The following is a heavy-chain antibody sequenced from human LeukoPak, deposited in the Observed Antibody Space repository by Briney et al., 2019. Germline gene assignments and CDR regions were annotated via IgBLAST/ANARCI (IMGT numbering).Heavy chain of an antibody. CDR3: ARDNSDMNKYWWFDP. J-gene: IGHJ5*02. CDR2: INPSGSRT. V-gene: IGHV1-46*01. D-gene: IGHD2-8*02. CDR1: GYTFTGYY. Sequence: GASVKVSCKASGYTFTGYYMHWVRQAPGQGLEWMGLINPSGSRTKYAQKLQGRITLTRDTSTNTDYMELSSLTSEDTAIYYCARDNSDMNKYWWFDPWGQGTLVTVSS.